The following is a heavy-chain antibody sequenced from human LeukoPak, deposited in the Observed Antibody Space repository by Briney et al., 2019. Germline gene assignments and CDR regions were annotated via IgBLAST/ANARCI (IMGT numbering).Heavy chain of an antibody. D-gene: IGHD3-22*01. J-gene: IGHJ4*02. V-gene: IGHV3-23*01. Sequence: QPGGSLRLSCAASGFTFSSYAMTWVRQAPGKGLEWVSTISGSGGDTYYADSVKGRFTISRDNAKNSLYLQMNSLRAEDTAVYYCARDRVDDSSGYYYQNPYYFDYWGQGTLVTVSS. CDR2: ISGSGGDT. CDR3: ARDRVDDSSGYYYQNPYYFDY. CDR1: GFTFSSYA.